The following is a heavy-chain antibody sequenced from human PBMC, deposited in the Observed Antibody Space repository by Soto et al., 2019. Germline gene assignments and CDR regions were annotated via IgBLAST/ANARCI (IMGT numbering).Heavy chain of an antibody. J-gene: IGHJ3*02. CDR1: GGSISPYY. Sequence: PSETLSLTCTVSGGSISPYYWSWIRQPPGKGLEWVGYIYYAGTTSYNPSLKSRVTISLETSKSQFSLKLSSVTAADTAVYYCAKFRDGYISDAFDIWGHGTMVTVSS. D-gene: IGHD5-12*01. V-gene: IGHV4-59*08. CDR2: IYYAGTT. CDR3: AKFRDGYISDAFDI.